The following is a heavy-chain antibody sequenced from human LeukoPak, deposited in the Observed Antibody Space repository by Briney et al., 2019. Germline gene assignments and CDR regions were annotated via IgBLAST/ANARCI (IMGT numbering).Heavy chain of an antibody. Sequence: SETLSLTCAVYGGSFSGYYWSWIRQPPGKGLEWIGEINHSGSTNYNPSLKSRVTISVDTSKNQFSLKLSSVTAADTAVYYCARSFLYYYYYVDVWGKETTVTVSS. J-gene: IGHJ6*03. CDR1: GGSFSGYY. D-gene: IGHD2/OR15-2a*01. V-gene: IGHV4-34*01. CDR3: ARSFLYYYYYVDV. CDR2: INHSGST.